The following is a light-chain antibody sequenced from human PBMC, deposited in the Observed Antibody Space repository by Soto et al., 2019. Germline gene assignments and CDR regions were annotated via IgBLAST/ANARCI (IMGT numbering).Light chain of an antibody. V-gene: IGKV3-20*01. CDR1: QSVSTGY. CDR3: HQYGTSSSTFASSYT. Sequence: EIVLTQSPGTLSLSPGERASLSCRASQSVSTGYLAWYQQKPGQAPRLLIYGASNRATGIPDRFSGSGSGTDFSLTISRLEPEDFAVYYCHQYGTSSSTFASSYTFGQGTKLEIK. CDR2: GAS. J-gene: IGKJ2*01.